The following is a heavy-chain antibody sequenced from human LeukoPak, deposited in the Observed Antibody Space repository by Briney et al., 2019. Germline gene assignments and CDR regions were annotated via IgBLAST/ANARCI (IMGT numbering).Heavy chain of an antibody. V-gene: IGHV3-53*01. CDR2: IYSGGST. Sequence: GGSLRLSCAASGFTVSSNYMSWVRQAPGKGLEWVSVIYSGGSTYYADSVKGRFTISRDNSKNTLYLQMNSLRAEDTAVYYCARSRFLEWPLGPYNWFDPWGQGTLVTVSS. CDR3: ARSRFLEWPLGPYNWFDP. J-gene: IGHJ5*02. D-gene: IGHD3-3*01. CDR1: GFTVSSNY.